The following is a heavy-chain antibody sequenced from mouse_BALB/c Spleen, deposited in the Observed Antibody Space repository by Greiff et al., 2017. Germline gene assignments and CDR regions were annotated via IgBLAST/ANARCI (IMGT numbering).Heavy chain of an antibody. J-gene: IGHJ4*01. Sequence: EAQLVESGAELVKPGASVKLSCTASGFNIKDTYMHWVKQRPEQGLEWIGRIDPANGNTKYDPKFQGKATITADTSSNTAYLQLSSLTSEDTAVYYCALTGTDYYAMDYWGQGTSVTVSS. CDR1: GFNIKDTY. CDR2: IDPANGNT. V-gene: IGHV14-3*02. D-gene: IGHD4-1*01. CDR3: ALTGTDYYAMDY.